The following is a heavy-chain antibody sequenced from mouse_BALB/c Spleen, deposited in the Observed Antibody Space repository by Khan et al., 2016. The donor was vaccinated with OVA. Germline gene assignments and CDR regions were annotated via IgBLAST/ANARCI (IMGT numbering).Heavy chain of an antibody. Sequence: EVELVESGGGLVKPGGSLKLSCAASGFTFSTYAISWVRQTLEKRLEWVATIISYGGYTYYPDNVTGRFTISRDNAKNTLYLQMSNLKSEDTDMYYCARYDDGNFAYWGQGTLVTVSA. CDR2: IISYGGYT. CDR1: GFTFSTYA. J-gene: IGHJ3*01. D-gene: IGHD2-1*01. CDR3: ARYDDGNFAY. V-gene: IGHV5-9-3*01.